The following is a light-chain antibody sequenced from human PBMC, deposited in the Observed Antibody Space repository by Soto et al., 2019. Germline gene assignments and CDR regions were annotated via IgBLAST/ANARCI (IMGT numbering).Light chain of an antibody. CDR3: QQYNKFPSLT. J-gene: IGKJ4*01. V-gene: IGKV3-15*01. CDR1: QSVSSN. CDR2: GAF. Sequence: EIVMTQSPATLSVSPGERATLSCRASQSVSSNLAWYQQKPGQAPRLLIYGAFTRATGIPARFCGSGSGTEFTLTLSSLQFDDFALYYCQQYNKFPSLTFGGGTKVEIK.